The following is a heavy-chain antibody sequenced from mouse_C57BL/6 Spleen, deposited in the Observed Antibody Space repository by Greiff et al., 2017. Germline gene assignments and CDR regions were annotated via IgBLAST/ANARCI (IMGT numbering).Heavy chain of an antibody. V-gene: IGHV14-4*01. CDR3: TTYYSNSFAY. CDR1: GFNIKDDY. J-gene: IGHJ3*01. D-gene: IGHD2-5*01. CDR2: LDPENGAT. Sequence: EVQLVESGAELVRPGASVKLSCTASGFNIKDDYMHWVKQRPEQGLEWIGWLDPENGATEYASKFQGKATITADTSSNTAYLQLSSLTSEDTAVYYCTTYYSNSFAYWGQGTLVTVSA.